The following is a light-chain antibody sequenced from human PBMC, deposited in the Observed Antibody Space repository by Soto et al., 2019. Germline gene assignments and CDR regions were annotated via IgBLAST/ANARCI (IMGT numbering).Light chain of an antibody. J-gene: IGLJ1*01. Sequence: QSVLTQPPSASGTPGQRVTISCSGSSSNIGSNSVSWYQHLPGTAPKLPIYTNDQRPSGVPDRFSGSKSGTSASLAISGLQSQDEADYYCAVWDDSLNGFFVFGTGTKVTVL. V-gene: IGLV1-44*01. CDR3: AVWDDSLNGFFV. CDR2: TND. CDR1: SSNIGSNS.